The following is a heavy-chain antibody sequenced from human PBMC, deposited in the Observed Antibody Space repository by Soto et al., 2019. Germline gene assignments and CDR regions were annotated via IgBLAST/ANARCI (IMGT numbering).Heavy chain of an antibody. CDR2: IIPALGTA. D-gene: IGHD4-17*01. CDR3: ARPDFGDYWYFDL. CDR1: GGTFSSHT. J-gene: IGHJ2*01. Sequence: QDPLVQSGAEVKKPGSSVKVSCKASGGTFSSHTFSWVRQAPGQGLEWMGRIIPALGTATYAQKFQGRVTITADESATTVYMELNSLRSEYTAVYYCARPDFGDYWYFDLWGRGTLVTVSS. V-gene: IGHV1-69*08.